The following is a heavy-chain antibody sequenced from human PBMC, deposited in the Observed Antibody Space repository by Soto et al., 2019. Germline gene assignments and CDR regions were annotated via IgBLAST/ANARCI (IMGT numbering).Heavy chain of an antibody. J-gene: IGHJ6*02. Sequence: ASVKVACKASGYTFTSYYMHWVLQAPGQGLEWMGIINPSGGSTSYAQKFQGRVTMTRDTSTSTVYMELSSLRSEDTAVYYCASCSGGSCYTPSHYFLTRDQGTTITV. V-gene: IGHV1-46*03. D-gene: IGHD2-15*01. CDR3: ASCSGGSCYTPSHYFLT. CDR2: INPSGGST. CDR1: GYTFTSYY.